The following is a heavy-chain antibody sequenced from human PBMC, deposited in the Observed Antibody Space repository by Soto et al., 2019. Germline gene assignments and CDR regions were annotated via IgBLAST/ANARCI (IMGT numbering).Heavy chain of an antibody. V-gene: IGHV3-48*01. CDR3: ARQPERIAQIGWFDP. J-gene: IGHJ5*02. D-gene: IGHD6-13*01. Sequence: EVQLVESGGGLVQPGGSLRLSCAASGFTFSSYSMNWVRQAPGKGLEWVSYISSSSSTIYYSDSVKGRCTISRDNAKNSLYLQMNSLRAEDTAVYYWARQPERIAQIGWFDPWGQGTLVTVSS. CDR2: ISSSSSTI. CDR1: GFTFSSYS.